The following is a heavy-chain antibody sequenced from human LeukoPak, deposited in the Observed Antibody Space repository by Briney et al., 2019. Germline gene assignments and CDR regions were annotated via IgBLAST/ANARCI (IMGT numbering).Heavy chain of an antibody. V-gene: IGHV1-18*01. D-gene: IGHD2-2*01. Sequence: GASVKVSCKASGYTFSNFGISWVRQAPGQGLEWMGWISGNNDNPNYGQKFQGRLTVTTDSSTNTAYMELRNLRSDDTAVYYCTRDDTSTDYYWDREPRVSVSS. CDR2: ISGNNDNP. CDR1: GYTFSNFG. J-gene: IGHJ4*02. CDR3: TRDDTSTDYY.